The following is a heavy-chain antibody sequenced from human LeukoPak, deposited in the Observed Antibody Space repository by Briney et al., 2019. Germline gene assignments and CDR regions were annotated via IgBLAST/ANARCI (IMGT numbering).Heavy chain of an antibody. Sequence: GGSLRLSCAASEFTFSSYEMNWVRQAPGKGLEWVGRIRSTANGYATAYAASVKGRFTISRDDSKNTAYLQMDSLKTEDTAVYYCTGNYYGSGSYADFDYWGQGTLVTVSS. CDR2: IRSTANGYAT. V-gene: IGHV3-73*01. CDR3: TGNYYGSGSYADFDY. J-gene: IGHJ4*02. CDR1: EFTFSSYE. D-gene: IGHD3-10*01.